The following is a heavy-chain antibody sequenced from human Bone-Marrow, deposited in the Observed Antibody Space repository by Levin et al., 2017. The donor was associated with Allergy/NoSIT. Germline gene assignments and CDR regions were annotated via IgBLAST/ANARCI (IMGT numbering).Heavy chain of an antibody. Sequence: GGSLRLSCKGSGYSFTSYWIGWVRQMPGKGLEWMGIIYPGDSDTRYSPSFQGQVTISADKSISTAYLQWSSLKASDTAMYYCARTHSSGWYRPSFWDYWGQGTLVTVSS. V-gene: IGHV5-51*01. D-gene: IGHD6-19*01. CDR3: ARTHSSGWYRPSFWDY. CDR1: GYSFTSYW. CDR2: IYPGDSDT. J-gene: IGHJ4*02.